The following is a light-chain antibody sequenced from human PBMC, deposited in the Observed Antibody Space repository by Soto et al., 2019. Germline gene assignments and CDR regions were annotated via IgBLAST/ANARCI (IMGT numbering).Light chain of an antibody. J-gene: IGLJ2*01. CDR3: QVWDTRTAI. CDR2: RDN. V-gene: IGLV3-9*01. Sequence: SYELTQPLSVSVALGLTAKITCAGDNIATKNVHWYQQKPGQAPVLGIYRDNSRPSGIPERFSGSNSGNTATLTTSRAQAGDEADYYSQVWDTRTAIFGGGTKLTVL. CDR1: NIATKN.